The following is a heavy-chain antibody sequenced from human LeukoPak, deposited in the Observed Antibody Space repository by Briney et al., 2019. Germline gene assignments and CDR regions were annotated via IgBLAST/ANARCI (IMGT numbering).Heavy chain of an antibody. CDR1: GGSISSSSYY. D-gene: IGHD4-17*01. CDR3: ARPTVTTSQYYFDY. Sequence: SETLSLTRTVSGGSISSSSYYWGWIRQPPGKGLEWIGSIYYSGSTYYNPSLKSRVTISVDTSKNQFSLKLSSVTAADTAVYYCARPTVTTSQYYFDYWGQGTLVTVSS. V-gene: IGHV4-39*07. J-gene: IGHJ4*02. CDR2: IYYSGST.